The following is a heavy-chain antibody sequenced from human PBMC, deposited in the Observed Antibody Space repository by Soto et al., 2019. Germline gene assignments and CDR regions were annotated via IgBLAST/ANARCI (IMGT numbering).Heavy chain of an antibody. Sequence: PGGSLRLSCAASGFTFSSYWMHWVRQAPGKGLEWVANIKQAGSEKYYVDSVKGRFTISRDDAKNSLFLQMNSLRAEDTAVYYCARMGHLDVWGKGTTVTVSS. CDR3: ARMGHLDV. J-gene: IGHJ6*04. CDR1: GFTFSSYW. V-gene: IGHV3-7*01. D-gene: IGHD3-16*01. CDR2: IKQAGSEK.